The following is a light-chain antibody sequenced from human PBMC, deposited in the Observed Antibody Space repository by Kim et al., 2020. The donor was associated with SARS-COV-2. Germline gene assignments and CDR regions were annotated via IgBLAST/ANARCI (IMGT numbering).Light chain of an antibody. J-gene: IGLJ3*02. Sequence: SYELTQPPSVSVSPGQTARITCSGDALPKQYAYWFQQKPGQAPVVVIYEDTERPSGIPERFSGSTSGTTVTLTISGVQAEDEADYYCQSADSSDTSWVFG. CDR3: QSADSSDTSWV. CDR1: ALPKQY. CDR2: EDT. V-gene: IGLV3-25*03.